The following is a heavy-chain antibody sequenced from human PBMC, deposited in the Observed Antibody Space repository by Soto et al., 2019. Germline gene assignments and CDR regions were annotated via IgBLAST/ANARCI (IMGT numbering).Heavy chain of an antibody. Sequence: GGSLRLSCSASGFTFSSYAMHWVRQAPGKGLEYVSAISSNRGSTYYADSVKGRFTISRDNSKNSLYLQMNSLRDEDTAVYYCARDPYQVNTGGALFDSWGQGALVTVSS. CDR1: GFTFSSYA. CDR3: ARDPYQVNTGGALFDS. CDR2: ISSNRGST. D-gene: IGHD3-10*01. J-gene: IGHJ4*02. V-gene: IGHV3-64*04.